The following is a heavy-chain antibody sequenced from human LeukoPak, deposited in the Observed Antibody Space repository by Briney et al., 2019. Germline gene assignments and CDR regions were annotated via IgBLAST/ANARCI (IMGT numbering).Heavy chain of an antibody. J-gene: IGHJ4*02. D-gene: IGHD7-27*01. CDR1: GYTFTGYY. V-gene: IGHV1-2*02. CDR3: ARSNWGGDFDY. Sequence: ASVKVSCKASGYTFTGYYMHWVRQAPGQGLEWMGWINPNSGGTNYAQKFQGRVTMTRDASTSTVYMELSSLRSEDTAVYYCARSNWGGDFDYWGQGTLVTVSS. CDR2: INPNSGGT.